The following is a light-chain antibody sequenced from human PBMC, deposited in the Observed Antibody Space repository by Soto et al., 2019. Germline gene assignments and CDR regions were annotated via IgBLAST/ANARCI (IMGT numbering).Light chain of an antibody. CDR2: EVN. J-gene: IGLJ3*02. Sequence: QSALTQPASVSGSPGQSITNSCTGTSSDIGAYNYVSWYQQHPGKAPKLIIYEVNNRPSGVSNRFSGSKSGNTASLTISGLQLEDEADYHCSSYTGGSTYWIFGGGTKLTVL. CDR3: SSYTGGSTYWI. V-gene: IGLV2-14*01. CDR1: SSDIGAYNY.